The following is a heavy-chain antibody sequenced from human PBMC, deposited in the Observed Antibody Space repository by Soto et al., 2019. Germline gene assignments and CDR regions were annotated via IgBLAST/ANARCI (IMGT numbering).Heavy chain of an antibody. CDR3: ARVWGGAFDC. V-gene: IGHV4-59*01. D-gene: IGHD3-10*01. J-gene: IGHJ3*01. Sequence: PSETLSLTCTVSGGSISSYYWSWIRQPPGKGLEWIGYIYYSGSTNYNPSLKSRVTISVDTSKNQFSLKLSSVTAADTAVYYCARVWGGAFDCWGQGTLVTFSS. CDR2: IYYSGST. CDR1: GGSISSYY.